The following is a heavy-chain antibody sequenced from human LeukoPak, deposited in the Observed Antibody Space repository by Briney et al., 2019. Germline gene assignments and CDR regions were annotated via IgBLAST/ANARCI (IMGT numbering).Heavy chain of an antibody. D-gene: IGHD6-13*01. CDR2: ISGSGGST. J-gene: IGHJ4*02. V-gene: IGHV3-23*01. CDR3: AKDWRATYSSSWYELLPSGAFDY. CDR1: GFTFSSYA. Sequence: GGSLRLSCAASGFTFSSYAMSWVRQAPGKGLEWVSAISGSGGSTYYADSVKGRFTISRDNSKNTLYLQMNSLRAEDTAVYYCAKDWRATYSSSWYELLPSGAFDYWGQGTLVTVSS.